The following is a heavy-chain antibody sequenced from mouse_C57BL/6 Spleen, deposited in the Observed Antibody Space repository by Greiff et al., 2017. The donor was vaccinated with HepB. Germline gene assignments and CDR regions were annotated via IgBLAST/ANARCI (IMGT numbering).Heavy chain of an antibody. CDR2: IRNKANNHAT. J-gene: IGHJ4*01. Sequence: EVKLVESGGGLVQPGGSMKLSCAASGFTFSDAWMDWVRQSPEKGLEWVAEIRNKANNHATYYAESVKGRFTISRDDSKSSVYLQMNSLRAEDTGIYYCTRTDGYDGGDYYAMDYWGQVASVTVSS. V-gene: IGHV6-6*01. CDR1: GFTFSDAW. CDR3: TRTDGYDGGDYYAMDY. D-gene: IGHD2-2*01.